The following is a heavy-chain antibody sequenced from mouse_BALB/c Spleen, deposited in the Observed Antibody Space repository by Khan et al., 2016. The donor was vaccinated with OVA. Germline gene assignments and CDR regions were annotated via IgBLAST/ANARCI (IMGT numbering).Heavy chain of an antibody. CDR2: IHPTSGYT. CDR1: GYTFTTYW. CDR3: TRDRIDY. V-gene: IGHV1-7*01. Sequence: QVRLQQSGAELAKPGASVKMSCKASGYTFTTYWMHWVKQRPGQGLEWIGYIHPTSGYTDYNDKFKDRATLSADKSSSTAYMQLNSLTSEDSAVYYCTRDRIDYWGQGTTLTVSS. J-gene: IGHJ2*01.